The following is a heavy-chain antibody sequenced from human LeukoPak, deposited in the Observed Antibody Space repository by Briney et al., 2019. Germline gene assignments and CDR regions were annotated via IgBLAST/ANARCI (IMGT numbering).Heavy chain of an antibody. Sequence: ASVKVSCKASGYTFTSYDINWVRQATGQGLEWMGWMNPNSGNTGYAQKFQGRVTMTRNTSISTAYMELSSLRSEDTAVYYCARGTGYSYGLDDAFDIWGQGTMVTVSS. CDR1: GYTFTSYD. CDR2: MNPNSGNT. D-gene: IGHD5-18*01. J-gene: IGHJ3*02. CDR3: ARGTGYSYGLDDAFDI. V-gene: IGHV1-8*01.